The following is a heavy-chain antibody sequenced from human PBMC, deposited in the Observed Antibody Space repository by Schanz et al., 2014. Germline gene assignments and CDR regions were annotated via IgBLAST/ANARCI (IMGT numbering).Heavy chain of an antibody. CDR1: GFTFSSFS. CDR3: RLWFGELYYGMDV. D-gene: IGHD3-10*01. J-gene: IGHJ6*02. CDR2: ISGSGVTT. V-gene: IGHV3-23*04. Sequence: QLVESGGGLVQPGGSLRLSCEASGFTFSSFSMNWVRQAPGKGLEWVSVISGSGVTTYYADSVTGRFTIFRDNSKDTLYLQMNSLRDEDTAVYYCRLWFGELYYGMDVWGQGTTVTVSS.